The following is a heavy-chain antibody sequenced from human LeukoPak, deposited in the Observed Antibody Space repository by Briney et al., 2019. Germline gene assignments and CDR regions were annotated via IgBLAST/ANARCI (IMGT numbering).Heavy chain of an antibody. J-gene: IGHJ4*02. CDR3: TKRRGDCSGGKGCGDY. CDR2: ISGNGGST. D-gene: IGHD2-15*01. V-gene: IGHV3-64*02. CDR1: GFTFSSYA. Sequence: PGGSLRLSCAASGFTFSSYAMHWVRQAPGKGLEYVSAISGNGGSTYYADSVKGRFTISRDNSKNTLYLQMNSLRAEDTAVYYCTKRRGDCSGGKGCGDYWGQGTLVTVSS.